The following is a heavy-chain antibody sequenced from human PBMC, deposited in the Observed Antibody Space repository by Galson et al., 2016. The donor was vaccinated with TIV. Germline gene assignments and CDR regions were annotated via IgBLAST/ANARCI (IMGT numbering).Heavy chain of an antibody. D-gene: IGHD3-22*01. CDR1: GFSFSSYA. J-gene: IGHJ4*02. CDR3: ARELWGGLDYDTHYFET. Sequence: SLRLSCAASGFSFSSYAMSWVRQAPGKGLEWVSASSTSGRTTYYADSVKGRFTISGDNSKDILYLQMNSLTVEDTAVYYCARELWGGLDYDTHYFETWGQGTLVTVSS. V-gene: IGHV3-23*01. CDR2: SSTSGRTT.